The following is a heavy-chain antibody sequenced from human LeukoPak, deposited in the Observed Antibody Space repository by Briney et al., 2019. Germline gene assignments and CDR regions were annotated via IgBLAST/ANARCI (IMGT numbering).Heavy chain of an antibody. V-gene: IGHV3-23*01. CDR2: ISGSGGST. Sequence: GGSLRLSCAASGFTFSSYAMSWVRQAPGKGLEWVSAISGSGGSTYYADSVKGRFTISRDNSKNTLYLQMNSLRAEDTAVYYCANLPDYYDSSGYSFDIWGQGTMVTVSS. CDR1: GFTFSSYA. CDR3: ANLPDYYDSSGYSFDI. J-gene: IGHJ3*02. D-gene: IGHD3-22*01.